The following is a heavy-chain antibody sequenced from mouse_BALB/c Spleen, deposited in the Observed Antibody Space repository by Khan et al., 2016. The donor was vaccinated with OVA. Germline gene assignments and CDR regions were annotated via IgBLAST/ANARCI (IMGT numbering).Heavy chain of an antibody. Sequence: EVQLQESGPGLVKPSQSLSLTCTVTGYSITSGYAWNWIRQFPGNKLEWMGYISYSGVTSYTPSLKSRISITRDTSKNQFFLQLNSVTTEDTASYYCARGNYYGYDFDYWGKGTTLTVSS. D-gene: IGHD1-2*01. CDR2: ISYSGVT. CDR1: GYSITSGYA. V-gene: IGHV3-2*02. J-gene: IGHJ2*01. CDR3: ARGNYYGYDFDY.